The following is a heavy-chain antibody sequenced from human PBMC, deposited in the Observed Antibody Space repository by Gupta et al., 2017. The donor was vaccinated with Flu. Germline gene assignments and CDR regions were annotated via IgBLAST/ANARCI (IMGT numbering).Heavy chain of an antibody. V-gene: IGHV3-21*01. J-gene: IGHJ4*02. CDR1: GFTFNAYS. CDR3: ARVFSGSDY. CDR2: ISSSSSHI. Sequence: EVQLVESVGGLVKPGGSLRLSCAASGFTFNAYSMNWVRQAPGKGLEWVSFISSSSSHIYYADSVKGRFTISRDNAKNSLSLQMNSLRAEDTAVYYCARVFSGSDYWGQGTLVTVSS. D-gene: IGHD3-22*01.